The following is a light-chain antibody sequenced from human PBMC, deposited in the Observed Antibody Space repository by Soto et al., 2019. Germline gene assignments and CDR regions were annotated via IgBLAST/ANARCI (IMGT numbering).Light chain of an antibody. J-gene: IGLJ1*01. CDR3: CSYAGSSTYD. V-gene: IGLV2-23*01. Sequence: QPVLTQPASVSGSPGQSITISCTGTSRDVGIYNLVSWYQLHPGKVPKLIIYEDTKRPSGISSRFSGSESGITAFLTISGLQAEDEADYYCCSYAGSSTYDFGTGTKVTVL. CDR1: SRDVGIYNL. CDR2: EDT.